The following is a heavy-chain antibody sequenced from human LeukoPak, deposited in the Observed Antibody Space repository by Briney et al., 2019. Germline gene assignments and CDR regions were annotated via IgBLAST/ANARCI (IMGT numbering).Heavy chain of an antibody. CDR2: IKQDGSEK. Sequence: PGGSLRLSCATSGFPFSDFSMSWVRQAPGKGLEWVANIKQDGSEKYYVDSVKGRFTISRDNAKNSLYLQMNSLRAEDTAVYYCAREGPRNPYPSWLQMHYYYYYGMDVWGQGTTVTVSS. CDR3: AREGPRNPYPSWLQMHYYYYYGMDV. J-gene: IGHJ6*02. CDR1: GFPFSDFS. D-gene: IGHD5-12*01. V-gene: IGHV3-7*01.